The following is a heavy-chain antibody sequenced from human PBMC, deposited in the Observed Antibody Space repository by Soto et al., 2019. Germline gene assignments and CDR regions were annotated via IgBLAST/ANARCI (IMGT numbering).Heavy chain of an antibody. CDR1: GYSFTGYY. Sequence: HEHLVQSGAEVKRPGASLTVSCKASGYSFTGYYIHWVRQAPGQGPEWMGWINPDSGATNYAQNFQGMVTLTGDTSISTASMDLTSLTSDDTAVYYCARGDYGTGGYPFPYFDYWGQGTLVIVSS. J-gene: IGHJ4*02. CDR2: INPDSGAT. CDR3: ARGDYGTGGYPFPYFDY. V-gene: IGHV1-2*02. D-gene: IGHD2-8*02.